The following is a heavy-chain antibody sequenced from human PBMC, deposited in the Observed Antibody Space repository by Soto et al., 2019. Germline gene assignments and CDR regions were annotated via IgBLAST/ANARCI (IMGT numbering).Heavy chain of an antibody. Sequence: QVQLVQSGAEVKKPGASVKVSCKASGYTFTSYGISWVRQAPGQGLEWMGWISAYNGNTNYAQKLQGRVTMTTDTSTSTAYMELRSLRSDDTAVYYCARVDGPEDIVVVVADTLSWFDPWGQGTLVTVSS. D-gene: IGHD2-15*01. V-gene: IGHV1-18*01. CDR2: ISAYNGNT. J-gene: IGHJ5*02. CDR3: ARVDGPEDIVVVVADTLSWFDP. CDR1: GYTFTSYG.